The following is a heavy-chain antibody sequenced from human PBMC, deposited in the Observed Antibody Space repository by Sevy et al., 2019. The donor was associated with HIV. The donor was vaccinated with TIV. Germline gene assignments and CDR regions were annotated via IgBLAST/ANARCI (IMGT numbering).Heavy chain of an antibody. CDR1: GFTFGDYA. Sequence: GGSLRLSCTASGFTFGDYAMSWFRQAPGKGLEWVGFIRSKAYGGTTEYAPSVKGRFTISRDDSKSIAYLQMNSLKTDDTALYYCTRGKTEFWSGYYTMYYYYYGIDVWGQGTTVTVSS. CDR2: IRSKAYGGTT. D-gene: IGHD3-3*01. J-gene: IGHJ6*02. V-gene: IGHV3-49*03. CDR3: TRGKTEFWSGYYTMYYYYYGIDV.